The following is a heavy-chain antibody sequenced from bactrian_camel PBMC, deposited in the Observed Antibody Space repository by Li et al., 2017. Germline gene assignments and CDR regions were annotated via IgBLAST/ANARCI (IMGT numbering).Heavy chain of an antibody. J-gene: IGHJ4*01. CDR1: GNTANTCG. Sequence: HVQLVESGGGSVQAGGSLKLSCTASGNTANTCGMAWYRQVPGKEREQVAAFIYTVHRTTRYADYVKGRFTISRDSSKNTIYLQMNSLKPEDTAMYYCAGTSRGGAWDRSQTYNYWGQGTQVTVS. CDR2: IYTVHRTT. D-gene: IGHD2*01. CDR3: AGTSRGGAWDRSQTYNY. V-gene: IGHV3S1*01.